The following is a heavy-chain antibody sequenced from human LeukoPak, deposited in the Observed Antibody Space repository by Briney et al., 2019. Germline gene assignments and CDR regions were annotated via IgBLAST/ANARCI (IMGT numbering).Heavy chain of an antibody. CDR3: ARDKEQGSDY. CDR1: GFTVSNNY. D-gene: IGHD6-13*01. J-gene: IGHJ4*02. Sequence: GRSLRLSCAASGFTVSNNYMSWVRQAPGKGLEWVSVVYSDTSTYYADSVKGRFTISRDTSKNTLYLQMNSLRAADTAVYYCARDKEQGSDYWGQGTLVTVSS. V-gene: IGHV3-66*01. CDR2: VYSDTST.